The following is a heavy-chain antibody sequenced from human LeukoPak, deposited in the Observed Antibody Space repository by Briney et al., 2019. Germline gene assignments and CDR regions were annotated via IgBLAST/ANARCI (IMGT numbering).Heavy chain of an antibody. J-gene: IGHJ5*02. CDR1: GGTFSSYT. CDR2: IISILDLA. CDR3: ARAGADFWSGSAQNWFDP. Sequence: SVKVSCKASGGTFSSYTISWVRQAPGQGREWMGRIISILDLANYAQKFQGRVTITADKSTSTADMALSSLRSEDTAVYYCARAGADFWSGSAQNWFDPWGQGTLVTVSS. V-gene: IGHV1-69*02. D-gene: IGHD3-3*01.